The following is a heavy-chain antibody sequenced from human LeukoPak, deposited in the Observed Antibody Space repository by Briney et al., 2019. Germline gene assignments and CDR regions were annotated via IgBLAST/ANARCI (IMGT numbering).Heavy chain of an antibody. D-gene: IGHD5-24*01. CDR2: ISGSGGST. Sequence: GGSLRLSCAASGFTFSSYAMSWVRQAPGKGLERVSAISGSGGSTYYADSVKGRFTISRDNSKNTLYLQMNSLRAEDTAVYYCAKDETRVEMATSRVYYFDYWGREPWSPSPQ. J-gene: IGHJ4*02. V-gene: IGHV3-23*01. CDR3: AKDETRVEMATSRVYYFDY. CDR1: GFTFSSYA.